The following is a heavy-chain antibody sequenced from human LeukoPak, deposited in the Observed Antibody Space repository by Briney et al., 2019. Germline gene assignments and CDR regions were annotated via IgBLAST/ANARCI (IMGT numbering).Heavy chain of an antibody. CDR1: GYAFNSYG. J-gene: IGHJ5*02. CDR3: ARDQGTILANWFDP. V-gene: IGHV1-18*04. Sequence: AAVTVSCKASGYAFNSYGIIWVRQAPGQGLEWMGWISAYSGNTNYAQKLQGRVTMTTDTSTSTAYMELRSLRSDDTAVYYCARDQGTILANWFDPWGQGTLVTVSS. D-gene: IGHD3-9*01. CDR2: ISAYSGNT.